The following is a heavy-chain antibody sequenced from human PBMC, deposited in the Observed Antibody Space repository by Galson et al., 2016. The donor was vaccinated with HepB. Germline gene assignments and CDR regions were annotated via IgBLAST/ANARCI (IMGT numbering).Heavy chain of an antibody. CDR1: GYIFTTYY. Sequence: SVKVSCKASGYIFTTYYMYWVRQAPGQGLEWMGGILPVFGTPNYAQKFQGRVTITADESTSTAYMELSSLRSEDTAVYYCTRDSGYCNAGSCGSPIRWFDPWGQGTLVTVSS. J-gene: IGHJ5*02. V-gene: IGHV1-69*13. CDR2: ILPVFGTP. CDR3: TRDSGYCNAGSCGSPIRWFDP. D-gene: IGHD2-15*01.